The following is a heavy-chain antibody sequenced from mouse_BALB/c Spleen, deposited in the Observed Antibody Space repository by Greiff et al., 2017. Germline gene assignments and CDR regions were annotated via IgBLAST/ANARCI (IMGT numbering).Heavy chain of an antibody. Sequence: EVKVEESGGGLVQPGGSMKLSCVASGFTFSNYWMNWVRQSPEKGLEWVAEIRLKSNNYATHYAESVKGRFTISRDDSKSSVYLQMNNLRAEDTGIYYCLPSRGYAMDYWGQGTSVTVSS. J-gene: IGHJ4*01. V-gene: IGHV6-6*02. CDR1: GFTFSNYW. CDR2: IRLKSNNYAT. CDR3: LPSRGYAMDY.